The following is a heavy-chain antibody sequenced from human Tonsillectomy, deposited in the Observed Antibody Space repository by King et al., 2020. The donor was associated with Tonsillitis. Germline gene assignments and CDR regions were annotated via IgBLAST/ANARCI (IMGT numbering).Heavy chain of an antibody. CDR3: ARDSPMVRGVITGWAFDI. J-gene: IGHJ3*02. Sequence: QRVQSGAEVKKPGSSVKVSCKASGGTFSSYAISWVRQAPGQGLEWMGGIIPIFGTANYAQKFQGRVTITADESTSTAYMELSSLRSEDTAVYYCARDSPMVRGVITGWAFDIWGQGTMVTVSS. V-gene: IGHV1-69*01. CDR1: GGTFSSYA. D-gene: IGHD3-10*01. CDR2: IIPIFGTA.